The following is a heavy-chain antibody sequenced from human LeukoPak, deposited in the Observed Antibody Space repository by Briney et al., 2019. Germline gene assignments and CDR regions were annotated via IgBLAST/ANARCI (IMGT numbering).Heavy chain of an antibody. D-gene: IGHD4-23*01. CDR1: GFTFSSYE. V-gene: IGHV3-48*03. CDR2: ISGIGSTI. CDR3: ARRGNSDHYYAMDV. J-gene: IGHJ6*02. Sequence: GGSLRLSCAASGFTFSSYEMNWVRQAPGKGLEWVSYISGIGSTIYYADSVKGRFTISRDNAKNTLYLQMSSLRAEDTAVYYCARRGNSDHYYAMDVWGQGTTVTVSS.